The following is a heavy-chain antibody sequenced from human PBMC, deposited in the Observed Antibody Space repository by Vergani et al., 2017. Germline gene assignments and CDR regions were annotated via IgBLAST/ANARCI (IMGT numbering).Heavy chain of an antibody. V-gene: IGHV4-61*01. D-gene: IGHD3-3*01. CDR1: GGSVSSGSYY. CDR2: IYYSGST. CDR3: ARENDFWRGYRRN. J-gene: IGHJ4*02. Sequence: QVQLQESGPGLVKPSETLSLTCTVSGGSVSSGSYYWSWIRQPPGKGLEWIGYIYYSGSTNYNPSLKSRVTISVDTSKNQFSLKLSSVTAADTAVYYCARENDFWRGYRRNGGQGTLVTGAS.